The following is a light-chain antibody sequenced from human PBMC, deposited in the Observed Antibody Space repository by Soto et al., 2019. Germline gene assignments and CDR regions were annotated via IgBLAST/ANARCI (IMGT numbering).Light chain of an antibody. CDR3: QPYHRLWT. CDR1: QSINSG. V-gene: IGKV1-5*03. Sequence: DIQMTQSPSTLPASVGDRVTITCRASQSINSGYAWYQQEPGKAPKLLIYKASNLEDGVPSRFSGSGSGTDFTIIISSLQPDDCVDYCCQPYHRLWTFGLGTKVEIK. CDR2: KAS. J-gene: IGKJ1*01.